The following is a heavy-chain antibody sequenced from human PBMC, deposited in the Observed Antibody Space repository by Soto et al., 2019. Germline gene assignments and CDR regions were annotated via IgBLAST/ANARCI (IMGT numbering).Heavy chain of an antibody. Sequence: PGGSLRLSCAASGFTLRSYAMSWVRQAPGKGLEWVSGISGSGAGTNYADSVQGRFTISRDNSKNTLHLQMNSLRVEDTAVYFCAKSRYSGYVYPSIDYWGQGTPVTVSS. V-gene: IGHV3-23*01. CDR1: GFTLRSYA. J-gene: IGHJ4*02. CDR2: ISGSGAGT. D-gene: IGHD5-12*01. CDR3: AKSRYSGYVYPSIDY.